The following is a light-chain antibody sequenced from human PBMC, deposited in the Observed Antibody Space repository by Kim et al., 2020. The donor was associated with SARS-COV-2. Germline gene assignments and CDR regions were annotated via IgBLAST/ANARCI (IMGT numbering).Light chain of an antibody. V-gene: IGKV3-15*01. CDR3: QQYNNWPST. CDR1: QSVSSN. CDR2: GAS. J-gene: IGKJ1*01. Sequence: EIVMTQSPATLSVSPGERATRSCRASQSVSSNLAWYQQKPGQAPRLLIYGASTRATGITARFSGSGSGTEFTLTISSLQSEDFAVYYCQQYNNWPSTFGQGTKVDIK.